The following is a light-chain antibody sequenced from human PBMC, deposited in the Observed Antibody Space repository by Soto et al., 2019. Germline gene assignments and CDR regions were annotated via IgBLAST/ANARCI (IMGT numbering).Light chain of an antibody. CDR2: GVS. J-gene: IGKJ1*01. CDR3: KQYGYPQWT. Sequence: VLTQSPDTLSLSPGERATLSCRASQTGSNSYLAWSKKKSGQAPRLLIYGVSTRANGIPARFSGSGSGTEFGLTISRLEPEDFAVYICKQYGYPQWTFGPGTKVDIK. CDR1: QTGSNSY. V-gene: IGKV3-20*01.